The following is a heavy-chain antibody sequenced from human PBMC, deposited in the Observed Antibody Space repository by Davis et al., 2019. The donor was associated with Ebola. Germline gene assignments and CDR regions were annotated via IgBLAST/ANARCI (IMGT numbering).Heavy chain of an antibody. D-gene: IGHD2-15*01. Sequence: SVKGRFTISRDNSKNALYLQMNSLRAEDTAVYYCAKAHYIVVVVAPVDYWGQGTLVTVSS. J-gene: IGHJ4*02. CDR3: AKAHYIVVVVAPVDY. V-gene: IGHV3-30*02.